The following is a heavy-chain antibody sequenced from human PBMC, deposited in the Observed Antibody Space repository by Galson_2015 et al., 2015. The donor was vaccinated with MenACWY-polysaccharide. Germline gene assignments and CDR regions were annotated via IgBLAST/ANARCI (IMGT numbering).Heavy chain of an antibody. V-gene: IGHV3-49*04. J-gene: IGHJ4*02. Sequence: SLRLSCATSGFTFGDYAMSWVRQAPGKGLVWVGFIRSKAYGGTTECAASVKGRFTISRDDSKSIAYLQMNSLKTEDTAVYYCTTATGGSRDYWGQGTLVTVSS. D-gene: IGHD1-26*01. CDR1: GFTFGDYA. CDR3: TTATGGSRDY. CDR2: IRSKAYGGTT.